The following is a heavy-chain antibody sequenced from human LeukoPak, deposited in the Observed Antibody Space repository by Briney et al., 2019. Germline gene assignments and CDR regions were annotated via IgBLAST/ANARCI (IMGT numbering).Heavy chain of an antibody. V-gene: IGHV5-10-1*01. CDR2: IDPSDSYT. Sequence: LGESLKISCKGSGYSFTTYWISWVRQMPGKGLEWMGRIDPSDSYTNYSPSFQGHDTISVDKSISTAYLQWSSLKASDTAMYYCARHLADNWFDPWGQGTLVTVSS. J-gene: IGHJ5*02. CDR1: GYSFTTYW. CDR3: ARHLADNWFDP.